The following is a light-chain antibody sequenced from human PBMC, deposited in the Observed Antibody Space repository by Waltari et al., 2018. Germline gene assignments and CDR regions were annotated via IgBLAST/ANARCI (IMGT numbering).Light chain of an antibody. Sequence: QAVLTQPASLSASPGASASLTCTLRRDSNVRTYKIYWYQQSPGSPPQFHLKYKPDSTIQLGSGVPSRFSGSKDTSANAFILLISGLQSEDEADYYCMILYNNAVVFGGGTNRTVL. CDR2: YKPDSTI. CDR3: MILYNNAVV. J-gene: IGLJ3*02. V-gene: IGLV5-45*01. CDR1: RDSNVRTYK.